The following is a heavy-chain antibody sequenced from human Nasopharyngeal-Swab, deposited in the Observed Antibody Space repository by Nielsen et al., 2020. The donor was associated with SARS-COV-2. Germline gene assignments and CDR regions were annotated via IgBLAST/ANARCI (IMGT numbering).Heavy chain of an antibody. CDR3: ARGPYMVRGTYSYYYYMDV. V-gene: IGHV4-34*01. D-gene: IGHD3-10*01. J-gene: IGHJ6*03. CDR2: INHSGST. Sequence: WIRQPPGKGLEWIGEINHSGSTNYNPSLKSRVTISVDTSKNQFSLKLSSVTAADTAVYYCARGPYMVRGTYSYYYYMDVWGKGTTVTVSS.